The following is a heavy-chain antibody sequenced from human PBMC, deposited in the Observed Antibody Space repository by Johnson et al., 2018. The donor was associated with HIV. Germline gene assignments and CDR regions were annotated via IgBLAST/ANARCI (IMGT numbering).Heavy chain of an antibody. CDR2: ISYDGSNK. CDR3: ARECGYCSGGSCVNAFDI. D-gene: IGHD2-15*01. J-gene: IGHJ3*02. Sequence: QMLLVESGGGLAKPAWSPRLSCAASQFIFSSYAMHWVRQAPGKGLEWVAVISYDGSNKYYADSVKGRFTISRDNSKNTLYLQMNSLRADDTALYYCARECGYCSGGSCVNAFDIWGQGTMVTVSS. V-gene: IGHV3-30*04. CDR1: QFIFSSYA.